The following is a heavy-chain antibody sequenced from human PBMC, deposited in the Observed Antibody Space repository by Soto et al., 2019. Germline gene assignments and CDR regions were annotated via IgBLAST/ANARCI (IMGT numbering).Heavy chain of an antibody. CDR2: ISSSGSTI. Sequence: GGSLRLSCAASGFTFSDYYMSWIRQAPGKGLEWVSYISSSGSTIYYADSVKGRFTISRDNAKNSLYLQMNSLRAEDTAVYYCARDRTHEQLIPYYYYMDVWGKGTTVTVSS. CDR3: ARDRTHEQLIPYYYYMDV. V-gene: IGHV3-11*01. CDR1: GFTFSDYY. D-gene: IGHD6-6*01. J-gene: IGHJ6*03.